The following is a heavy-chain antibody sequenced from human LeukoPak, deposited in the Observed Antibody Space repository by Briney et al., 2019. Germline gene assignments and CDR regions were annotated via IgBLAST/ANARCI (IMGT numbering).Heavy chain of an antibody. Sequence: ASVKVSCKASGYTFTAYYIHWVRQAPGQGLEWMGIINPSGGSTSYAQKFQGRVTMTRDMSTSTVYMELSSLRSEDTAVYYCARGVRGGPGYSSSWTHFDYWGQGTLVTVSS. V-gene: IGHV1-46*01. CDR3: ARGVRGGPGYSSSWTHFDY. J-gene: IGHJ4*02. D-gene: IGHD6-13*01. CDR2: INPSGGST. CDR1: GYTFTAYY.